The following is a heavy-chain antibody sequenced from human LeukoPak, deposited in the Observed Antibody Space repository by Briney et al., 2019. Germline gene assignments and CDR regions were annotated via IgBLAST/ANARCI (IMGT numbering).Heavy chain of an antibody. CDR3: ARDYCSNGRCSATRDY. D-gene: IGHD2-8*01. CDR1: GLTFSSSW. J-gene: IGHJ4*02. Sequence: GGSLRLSCAVSGLTFSSSWMDWVRQAPGKGLEWVAGIWSDGIKTFYADSVKGRFTISRDSSKNSLFLQMNGLRAEDTALYYCARDYCSNGRCSATRDYWGQGTLVTVSS. CDR2: IWSDGIKT. V-gene: IGHV3-33*08.